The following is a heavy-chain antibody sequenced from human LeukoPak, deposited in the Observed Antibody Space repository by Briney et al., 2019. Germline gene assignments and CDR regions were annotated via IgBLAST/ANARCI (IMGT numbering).Heavy chain of an antibody. CDR1: GGSFSRYY. J-gene: IGHJ4*03. D-gene: IGHD5-24*01. CDR3: ARGATISETGYFDF. CDR2: IDPPGDT. Sequence: SETLSLTCAVYGGSFSRYYWSWIRQSPGKGLEWIAEIDPPGDTNYNPSVKSRVTISVDTSKNQFSLKVRSLSAADTAVYYCARGATISETGYFDFWGHGTLVTVSS. V-gene: IGHV4-34*01.